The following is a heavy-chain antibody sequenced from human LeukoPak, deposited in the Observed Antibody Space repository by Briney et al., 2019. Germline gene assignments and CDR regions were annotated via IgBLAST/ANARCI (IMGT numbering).Heavy chain of an antibody. CDR2: INPNSGGT. Sequence: ASVKVSCKASGYTFTGYYMHWVRQAPGQGLEWMGWINPNSGGTNYAQKFQGRVTMTRDTSISTAYMELSRLRSDDTAVYYCAIHYYGSGSYYPLGALDIWGQGTMVTVSS. V-gene: IGHV1-2*02. D-gene: IGHD3-10*01. CDR3: AIHYYGSGSYYPLGALDI. CDR1: GYTFTGYY. J-gene: IGHJ3*02.